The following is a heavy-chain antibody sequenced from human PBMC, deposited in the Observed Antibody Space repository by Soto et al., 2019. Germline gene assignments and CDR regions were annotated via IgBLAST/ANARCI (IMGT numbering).Heavy chain of an antibody. Sequence: SETLSLTCTVSGGSISSGGYYWSWIRQHPGKGLEWIGYIHYSGSTYYNPSLKSRVTISVDTSKNQFSLKLSSVTAADTAVYYCAREDCTNGVCSDGMDVWGQGTTVTVSS. D-gene: IGHD2-8*01. CDR2: IHYSGST. J-gene: IGHJ6*02. CDR3: AREDCTNGVCSDGMDV. CDR1: GGSISSGGYY. V-gene: IGHV4-31*03.